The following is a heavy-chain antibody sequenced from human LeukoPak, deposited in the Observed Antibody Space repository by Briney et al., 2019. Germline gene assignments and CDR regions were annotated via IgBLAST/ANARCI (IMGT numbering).Heavy chain of an antibody. J-gene: IGHJ3*02. CDR2: MNPKSGNT. CDR3: ASAQYDSSGHVVAFDI. V-gene: IGHV1-8*01. CDR1: GYTLTSYD. Sequence: ASVKVSCKASGYTLTSYDISWVRPATGQGLEWMGWMNPKSGNTGYAQKFQGRVTLTRNTSISTAYMELSSLRSEDTAVYYCASAQYDSSGHVVAFDIWGQGTMVTVSS. D-gene: IGHD3-22*01.